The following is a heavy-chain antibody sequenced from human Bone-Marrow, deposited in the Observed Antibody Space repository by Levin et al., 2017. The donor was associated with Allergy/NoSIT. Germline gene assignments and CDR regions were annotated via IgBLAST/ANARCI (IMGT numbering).Heavy chain of an antibody. CDR3: AREQNYEKAVEI. V-gene: IGHV4-61*01. D-gene: IGHD1-7*01. CDR1: GGSVSSGRYY. Sequence: SETLSLTCTVSGGSVSSGRYYWSWIRQPPGKGLEWIGYIYYSGSTNYNPSLKSRVTISVDTSKNQFSLNLNSVTAAATAVYYCAREQNYEKAVEIWGQGTMVSVSS. J-gene: IGHJ3*02. CDR2: IYYSGST.